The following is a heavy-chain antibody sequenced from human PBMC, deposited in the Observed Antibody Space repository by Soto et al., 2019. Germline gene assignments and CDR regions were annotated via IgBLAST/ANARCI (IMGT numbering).Heavy chain of an antibody. D-gene: IGHD4-17*01. CDR3: ARRYGDYGLDY. CDR2: IYYIGTT. V-gene: IGHV4-59*01. Sequence: SETLSLTCTVSGGSMDTYYWGWIRQPPGKGLEWIGQIYYIGTTSYNPSLKSRVTISLDTSKNRFFLQLSSVAAADTAVYFCARRYGDYGLDYWGQGILVTVSS. J-gene: IGHJ4*02. CDR1: GGSMDTYY.